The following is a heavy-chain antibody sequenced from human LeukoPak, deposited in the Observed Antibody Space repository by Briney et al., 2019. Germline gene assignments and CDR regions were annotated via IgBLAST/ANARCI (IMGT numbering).Heavy chain of an antibody. CDR3: ATRSTPFYYYDSSGYYNTDY. J-gene: IGHJ4*02. Sequence: ASVKVSCKASGYTFTCYYMHWVRQAPGQGLEWMGWINPNSGGTNYAQKFQGRVTMTRDTSISTAYMELSRLRSDDTAVYYCATRSTPFYYYDSSGYYNTDYWGQGTLVTVSS. V-gene: IGHV1-2*02. CDR1: GYTFTCYY. D-gene: IGHD3-22*01. CDR2: INPNSGGT.